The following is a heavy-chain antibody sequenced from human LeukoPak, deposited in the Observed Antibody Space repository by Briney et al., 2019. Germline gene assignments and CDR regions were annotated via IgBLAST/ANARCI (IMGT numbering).Heavy chain of an antibody. CDR1: GGSISSYY. J-gene: IGHJ6*02. CDR2: IYTSGST. D-gene: IGHD2-15*01. Sequence: SETLSLTCTVSGGSISSYYWSWIRQPAGKGLECIGRIYTSGSTNYNPSLKSRVTMSVDTSKNQFSLKLSSVTAADTAVYYCAGVVVVAATPGFYYYYGMDVWGQGTTVTVSS. CDR3: AGVVVVAATPGFYYYYGMDV. V-gene: IGHV4-4*07.